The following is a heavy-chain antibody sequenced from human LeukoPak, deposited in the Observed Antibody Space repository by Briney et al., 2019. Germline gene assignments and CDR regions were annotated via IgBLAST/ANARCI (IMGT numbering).Heavy chain of an antibody. CDR2: IYNSGST. Sequence: SETLSLTCTVSGGSFSSSSYYWGWIRQPPGKGLEWIGTIYNSGSTYYNPSLNGRVTISIDTSKSQLSLKLSSVTAADTAVYYCARNPFGYCSCGSCSRDFDFWDQGTLVTVSS. J-gene: IGHJ4*02. V-gene: IGHV4-39*01. CDR3: ARNPFGYCSCGSCSRDFDF. CDR1: GGSFSSSSYY. D-gene: IGHD2-15*01.